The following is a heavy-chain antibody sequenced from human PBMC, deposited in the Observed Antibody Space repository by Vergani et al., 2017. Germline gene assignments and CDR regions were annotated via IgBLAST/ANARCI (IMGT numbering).Heavy chain of an antibody. Sequence: QEQLQQWGAGLLKPSETLSLTCAAYGGSFSGYYWTWIRQPPGKGLEWIGEINHSGSANYNPSLKSRVTISVDTSKTQFSLKLTSVTAADTAVYYCARGGYCNSTSCYPLDYWSQGTLVTVSS. J-gene: IGHJ4*02. CDR3: ARGGYCNSTSCYPLDY. D-gene: IGHD2-2*01. CDR1: GGSFSGYY. CDR2: INHSGSA. V-gene: IGHV4-34*01.